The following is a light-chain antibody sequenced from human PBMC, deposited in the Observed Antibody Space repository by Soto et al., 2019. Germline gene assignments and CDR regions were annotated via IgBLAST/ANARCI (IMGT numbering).Light chain of an antibody. J-gene: IGKJ1*01. CDR3: QLHTTYPRP. Sequence: DIPMTQSPSSLSAFVGDRVTITCRASQGISNYLAWYQQKPGRVPKLLIYAASTLQSGVPSRFSATGSGTEFTFTISSLQPEDFATYYCQLHTTYPRPFGQGTKVEVK. CDR2: AAS. V-gene: IGKV1-27*01. CDR1: QGISNY.